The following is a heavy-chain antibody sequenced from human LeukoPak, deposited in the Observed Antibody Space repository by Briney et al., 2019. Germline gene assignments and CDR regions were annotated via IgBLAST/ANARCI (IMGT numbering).Heavy chain of an antibody. J-gene: IGHJ4*02. D-gene: IGHD4-17*01. V-gene: IGHV3-53*01. CDR3: VRRSTMTAGAY. CDR1: GLTVSNNH. CDR2: IYSGGST. Sequence: GGSLRLSCAASGLTVSNNHMTWVRQAPGKGLEWVSLIYSGGSTHYADSVKGRFTISRDNSKNALYLQMNSLRAEDTAVYYCVRRSTMTAGAYWGQGTLVTVSS.